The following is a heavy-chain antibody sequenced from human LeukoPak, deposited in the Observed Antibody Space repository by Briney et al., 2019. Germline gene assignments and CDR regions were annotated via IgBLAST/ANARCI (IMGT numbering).Heavy chain of an antibody. Sequence: GGSLGLSCAASGFTFSSYAMSWVRQAPGKGPEWVSAISGSGGSTYYADSVKGRFTISRDNSKNTLYLQMNSLRAEDTAVYYCAKLRYDSSGAKYYFDYWGQGTLVTVSS. J-gene: IGHJ4*02. CDR1: GFTFSSYA. V-gene: IGHV3-23*01. D-gene: IGHD3-22*01. CDR3: AKLRYDSSGAKYYFDY. CDR2: ISGSGGST.